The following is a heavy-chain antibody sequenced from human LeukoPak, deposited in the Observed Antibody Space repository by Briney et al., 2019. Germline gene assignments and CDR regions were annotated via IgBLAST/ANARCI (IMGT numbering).Heavy chain of an antibody. V-gene: IGHV4-59*01. CDR2: IYYSGST. D-gene: IGHD3-3*01. CDR3: ARTLRSSGYYFDY. CDR1: GGSISNYY. Sequence: SETLSLTCTVSGGSISNYYWSWIRQPPGKGLELIGYIYYSGSTNYNPSLKSRVTISVDTSKSQFSLKLSSVTAADTAVYYCARTLRSSGYYFDYWGQGTLVTVSS. J-gene: IGHJ4*02.